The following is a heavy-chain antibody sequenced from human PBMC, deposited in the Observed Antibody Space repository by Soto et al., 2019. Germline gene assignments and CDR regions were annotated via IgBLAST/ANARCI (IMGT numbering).Heavy chain of an antibody. J-gene: IGHJ4*02. CDR3: ARDWGYCSGGTCYTVLDY. Sequence: EVQLVESGGGLVQPGGSLRLSCAASGFTFNTYYMNWVRQAPGKGLEWVANIKQDGSEKYYMDSVRGRFTISRDNAKSSLSLQMNSLRAEDTAVYYRARDWGYCSGGTCYTVLDYWGQGTLVTVSS. CDR2: IKQDGSEK. CDR1: GFTFNTYY. V-gene: IGHV3-7*01. D-gene: IGHD2-15*01.